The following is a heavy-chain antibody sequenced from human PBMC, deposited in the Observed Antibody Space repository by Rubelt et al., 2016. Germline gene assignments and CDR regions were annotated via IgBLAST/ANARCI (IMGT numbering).Heavy chain of an antibody. V-gene: IGHV3-7*04. Sequence: SGGGLVQPGGSLRLSCAVSGFTFSTTHMNWVRQAPGKGLEWVAIINSDGSDKQYVDSVKGRFTISRDNIKNSLYLQMNSLRAEDTATYFCAGGTGWIFDLWGRGTLVTVSS. CDR1: GFTFSTTH. CDR2: INSDGSDK. CDR3: AGGTGWIFDL. J-gene: IGHJ2*01. D-gene: IGHD6-19*01.